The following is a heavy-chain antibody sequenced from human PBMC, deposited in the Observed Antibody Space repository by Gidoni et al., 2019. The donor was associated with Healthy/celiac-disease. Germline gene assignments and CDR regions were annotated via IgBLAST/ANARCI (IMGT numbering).Heavy chain of an antibody. V-gene: IGHV3-15*07. Sequence: EVQLVESGGGLVKPGGSLRLSCAASGFTLRNAWMKWVRQAPGKGLEWVGRIKSKTDGGTTDYAATVKGRFTISRDDSKNTLYLQMNSRKTEDTAVYYCTTATPVNYDHDAFDIWGQGTMVTVSS. D-gene: IGHD4-4*01. J-gene: IGHJ3*02. CDR3: TTATPVNYDHDAFDI. CDR2: IKSKTDGGTT. CDR1: GFTLRNAW.